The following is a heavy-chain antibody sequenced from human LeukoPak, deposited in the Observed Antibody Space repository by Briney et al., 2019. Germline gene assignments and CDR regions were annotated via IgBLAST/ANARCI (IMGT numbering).Heavy chain of an antibody. J-gene: IGHJ2*01. Sequence: GESLKISCKGSGYHFTRHWIGWVRQMPGKGLEWMGIMWPGDSDTRYSPSFRGQVTISADKSISTAYLQWSSLKASDTAIYYCAGVIAADGWYFDLWGRGTLVTVSS. D-gene: IGHD6-25*01. CDR3: AGVIAADGWYFDL. CDR2: MWPGDSDT. V-gene: IGHV5-51*01. CDR1: GYHFTRHW.